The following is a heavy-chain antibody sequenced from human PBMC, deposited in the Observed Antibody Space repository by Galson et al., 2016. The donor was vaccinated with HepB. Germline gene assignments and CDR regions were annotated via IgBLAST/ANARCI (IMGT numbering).Heavy chain of an antibody. Sequence: PTCGVSGVSITSDNWWSWVRQPPGKGLEWIGEFYHTGSTIYNPSLKSRVTISIDKSKNQFSLRLTSVTAADTAVYYCARGVIGTLNYYLYGLDVWGQGTTVTVSS. V-gene: IGHV4-4*02. CDR2: FYHTGST. CDR3: ARGVIGTLNYYLYGLDV. D-gene: IGHD1-7*01. CDR1: GVSITSDNW. J-gene: IGHJ6*02.